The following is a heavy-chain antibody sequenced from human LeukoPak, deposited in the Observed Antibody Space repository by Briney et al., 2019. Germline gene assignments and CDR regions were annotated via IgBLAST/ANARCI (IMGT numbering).Heavy chain of an antibody. Sequence: SETLSLTCAVYGGSFSGYYWSWIRQPPGKGLEWIWEINHSGSTNYNPSLKSRVTISVDTSKNQFSLKLSSVTAADTAVYYCARGPGYSSSDGAFDIWGQGTMVTVSS. D-gene: IGHD6-13*01. CDR2: INHSGST. CDR3: ARGPGYSSSDGAFDI. CDR1: GGSFSGYY. J-gene: IGHJ3*02. V-gene: IGHV4-34*01.